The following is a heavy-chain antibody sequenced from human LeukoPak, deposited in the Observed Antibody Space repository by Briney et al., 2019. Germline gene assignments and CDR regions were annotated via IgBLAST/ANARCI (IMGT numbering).Heavy chain of an antibody. CDR3: VRHDSSIPY. CDR1: GFTFNNYA. D-gene: IGHD5-18*01. Sequence: GGSLRLSCAASGFTFNNYAMSWVRQAPGKGLEWVSCISDSGGSTYYADSVKGRFTISRDNSKNTLHLQLNNLKVDDKAVYFCVRHDSSIPYWGQGTLVTVSS. V-gene: IGHV3-23*01. J-gene: IGHJ4*02. CDR2: ISDSGGST.